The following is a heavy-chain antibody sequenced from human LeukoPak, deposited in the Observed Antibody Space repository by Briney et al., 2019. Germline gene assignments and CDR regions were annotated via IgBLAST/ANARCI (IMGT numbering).Heavy chain of an antibody. CDR2: IYYSGST. D-gene: IGHD3-22*01. CDR3: AKAYYYDSSGPRLY. CDR1: GGSISSYY. Sequence: SEALSLTCTVSGGSISSYYWSWIRQPPGKGLEWIGYIYYSGSTNYNPSLKSRISISVDTSKNQFSLKLSSVTAADTAVYYCAKAYYYDSSGPRLYWGQGTLVTVSS. J-gene: IGHJ4*02. V-gene: IGHV4-59*01.